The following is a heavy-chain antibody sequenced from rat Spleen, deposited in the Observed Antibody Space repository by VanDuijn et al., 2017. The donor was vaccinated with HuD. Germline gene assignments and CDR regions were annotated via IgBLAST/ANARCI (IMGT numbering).Heavy chain of an antibody. Sequence: EVQLVESGGGLVQPGRSLKLSCAASGFTFSDYNMAWVRQAPTKGLEWVATISYDGSGTYYRDSVKGRFTISRDNAKSSLYLQMNSLRSEDTATYYCARHFFHYDGPLAYWGQGTLVTVSS. V-gene: IGHV5-7*01. J-gene: IGHJ3*01. D-gene: IGHD1-12*02. CDR2: ISYDGSGT. CDR1: GFTFSDYN. CDR3: ARHFFHYDGPLAY.